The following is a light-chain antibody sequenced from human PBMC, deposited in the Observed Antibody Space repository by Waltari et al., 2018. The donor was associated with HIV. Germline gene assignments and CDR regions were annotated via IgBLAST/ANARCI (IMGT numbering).Light chain of an antibody. J-gene: IGLJ3*02. V-gene: IGLV2-23*02. CDR2: EVT. CDR3: SSYAGSNIWV. CDR1: NSNVGSFNF. Sequence: QSALTQPASVSGSPGQSITISCTGTNSNVGSFNFVSWYQQHPGKAPRLMIYEVTKRPSGMSNRFSGSKSGNTASLTISGLQAEDEAYYYCSSYAGSNIWVFGGGTKVTVL.